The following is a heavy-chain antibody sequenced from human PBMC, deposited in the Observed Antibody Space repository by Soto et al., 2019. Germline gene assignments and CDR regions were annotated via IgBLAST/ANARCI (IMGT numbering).Heavy chain of an antibody. Sequence: AGGSLRLSCAASGFTFSSYAMHWVRQAPGKGLEWVAVISYDGSNKYYADSVKGRFTISRDNSKNTLYLQMNSLRAEDTAVYYCASADDSYSSSWYYFDYWGQGTLVTVSS. CDR3: ASADDSYSSSWYYFDY. CDR2: ISYDGSNK. J-gene: IGHJ4*02. D-gene: IGHD6-13*01. CDR1: GFTFSSYA. V-gene: IGHV3-30-3*01.